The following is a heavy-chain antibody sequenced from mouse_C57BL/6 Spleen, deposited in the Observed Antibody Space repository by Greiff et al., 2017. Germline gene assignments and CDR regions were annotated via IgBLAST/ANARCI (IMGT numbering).Heavy chain of an antibody. Sequence: EVKLVESGPELVKPGASVKIPCKASGYTFTDYNMDWVKQSHGKSLEWIGDINPNNGGTIYNQKFKGKATLTVDKSSSTAYMELRSLTSEDTAVYYCARRGVITTVVAFDYGGQGTTLTVSS. J-gene: IGHJ2*01. D-gene: IGHD1-1*01. CDR1: GYTFTDYN. CDR2: INPNNGGT. V-gene: IGHV1-18*01. CDR3: ARRGVITTVVAFDY.